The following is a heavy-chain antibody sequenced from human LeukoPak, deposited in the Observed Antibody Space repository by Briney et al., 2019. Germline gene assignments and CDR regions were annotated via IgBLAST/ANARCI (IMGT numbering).Heavy chain of an antibody. D-gene: IGHD4-17*01. CDR3: ALVIYGDYGGYYNYGMDG. J-gene: IGHJ6*02. CDR2: IRSRSTYT. Sequence: GGSLRLSCAASGFTFSDYYMRCIRHAPGKGREWVSYIRSRSTYTHYADSVRGRFTVSRDHAKKSLYLQMSGVRAQDTARYYCALVIYGDYGGYYNYGMDGWGQGATVSVSS. CDR1: GFTFSDYY. V-gene: IGHV3-11*06.